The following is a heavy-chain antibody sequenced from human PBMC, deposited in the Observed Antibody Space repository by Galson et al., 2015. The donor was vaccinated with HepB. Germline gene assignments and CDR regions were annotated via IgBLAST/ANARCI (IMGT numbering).Heavy chain of an antibody. Sequence: SLRLSCAASGFTFSDYYMSWIRQAPGKGLEWVSYISSSGSTIYYADSVKGRFTISRDNAKNSLYLQMNSLRAEDTAVYYCARGGDSSSSGLRPYYYYYYYMDVWGKGTTVTVSS. CDR2: ISSSGSTI. CDR1: GFTFSDYY. D-gene: IGHD6-6*01. CDR3: ARGGDSSSSGLRPYYYYYYYMDV. V-gene: IGHV3-11*01. J-gene: IGHJ6*03.